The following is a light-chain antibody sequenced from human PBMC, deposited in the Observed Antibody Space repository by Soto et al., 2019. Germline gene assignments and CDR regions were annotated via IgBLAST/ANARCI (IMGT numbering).Light chain of an antibody. J-gene: IGLJ1*01. V-gene: IGLV2-14*01. CDR3: NLYATGKPRV. CDR2: EVS. CDR1: SSDIGDYDY. Sequence: QSVLTQPASVSGSPGQSITISCTGSSSDIGDYDYVSWYQQHPGKAPKVLISEVSNRPSGVSNRFSGSKSGNTASLTISGLQAADQVDYDCNLYATGKPRVFGTGTKVTAL.